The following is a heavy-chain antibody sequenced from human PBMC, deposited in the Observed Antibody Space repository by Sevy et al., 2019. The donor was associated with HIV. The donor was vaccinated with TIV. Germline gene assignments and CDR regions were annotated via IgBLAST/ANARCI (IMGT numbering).Heavy chain of an antibody. J-gene: IGHJ5*02. Sequence: SETLSLKCSVSGGSVNNHYWTWIRQSPGKGLEWLGYAHYSGRPDYNPSLKRRLTISLYMSKNQFSLQLDYVTAADTAIYYWATFGTNFDPRFDPWGQGTLVTVSS. V-gene: IGHV4-59*02. CDR2: AHYSGRP. CDR1: GGSVNNHY. CDR3: ATFGTNFDPRFDP. D-gene: IGHD2-8*01.